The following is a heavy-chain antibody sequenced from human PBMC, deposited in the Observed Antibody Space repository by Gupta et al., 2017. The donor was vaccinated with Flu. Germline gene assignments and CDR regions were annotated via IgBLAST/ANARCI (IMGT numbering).Heavy chain of an antibody. D-gene: IGHD2-8*02. Sequence: QVQLQQWGAGLLKPSETLSLTCAVYGGSFSDYYWSWIRQSPGKGLEWIGEINHNERTNYNPSLKRRVTISVDTSKNQFSLKVKSVTAADTAVYYCARKGPLVPRRVARIAEDYYGLDVWGQGTTVTVSS. CDR1: GGSFSDYY. CDR2: INHNERT. J-gene: IGHJ6*02. V-gene: IGHV4-34*01. CDR3: ARKGPLVPRRVARIAEDYYGLDV.